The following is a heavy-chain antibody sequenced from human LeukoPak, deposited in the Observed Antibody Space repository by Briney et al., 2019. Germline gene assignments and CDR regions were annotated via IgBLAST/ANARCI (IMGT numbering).Heavy chain of an antibody. V-gene: IGHV3-74*01. Sequence: GGSLRLSCAASGFTFSSYCMGWVRQAPGKGLEWVSRINGDGSSTSYADSVKGRFTISRDNAKNTLYLQMNSLRAEDTAVYYCARDQRASSGYYYVTRYFDYWGQGTLVTVS. J-gene: IGHJ4*02. CDR1: GFTFSSYC. CDR3: ARDQRASSGYYYVTRYFDY. D-gene: IGHD3-22*01. CDR2: INGDGSST.